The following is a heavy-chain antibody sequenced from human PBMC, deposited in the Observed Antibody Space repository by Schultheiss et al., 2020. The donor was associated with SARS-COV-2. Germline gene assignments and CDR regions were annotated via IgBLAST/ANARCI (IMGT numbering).Heavy chain of an antibody. CDR3: ARLYSSSPRDAFDI. D-gene: IGHD6-6*01. CDR1: GGTFSSYT. Sequence: SVKVSCKASGGTFSSYTISWVRQAPGQGLEWMGRIIPILGIANYAQKFQGRVTITADKSTSTAYMELSSLRSEDTAVYYCARLYSSSPRDAFDIWGQGTMVTVSS. CDR2: IIPILGIA. J-gene: IGHJ3*02. V-gene: IGHV1-69*02.